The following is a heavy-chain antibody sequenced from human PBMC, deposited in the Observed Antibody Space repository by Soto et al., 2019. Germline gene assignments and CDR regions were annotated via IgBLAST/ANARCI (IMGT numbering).Heavy chain of an antibody. D-gene: IGHD1-26*01. CDR3: AKGDGSYSYYYYGMDV. J-gene: IGHJ6*02. CDR2: ISYDGSNK. Sequence: GGSLRLSCAASGFTFSSYGMHWVRQAPGKGLEWVAVISYDGSNKYYADSVKGRFTISRDNSKNTLYLQMNSLRAEDTAVYYCAKGDGSYSYYYYGMDVWGQGTTVTVSS. V-gene: IGHV3-30*18. CDR1: GFTFSSYG.